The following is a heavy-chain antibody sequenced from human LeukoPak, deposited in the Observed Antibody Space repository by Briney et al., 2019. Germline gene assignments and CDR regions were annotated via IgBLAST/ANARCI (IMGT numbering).Heavy chain of an antibody. CDR3: ARAAQLGIYSY. CDR1: GFTFSSYW. V-gene: IGHV3-74*01. J-gene: IGHJ4*02. CDR2: ISSDGSTI. Sequence: QSGGSLRLSCTASGFTFSSYWMHWVRQAPGKGLVWVSRISSDGSTINYADSVKGRFTISRDNAKNTLYLQMDSLRAEDTAVYYCARAAQLGIYSYWGQGTLVTVSS. D-gene: IGHD7-27*01.